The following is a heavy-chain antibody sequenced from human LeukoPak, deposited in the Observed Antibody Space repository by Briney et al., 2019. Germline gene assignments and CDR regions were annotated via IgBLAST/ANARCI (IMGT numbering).Heavy chain of an antibody. CDR1: GFTFSSYA. CDR2: ISYDGSNK. Sequence: SGGSLRLSCAASGFTFSSYAMHWVRQAPGKGLEWVAVISYDGSNKYYADSVKGRFTISRDNSKNTLYLQMNSLRAEDTAVYYCARDTIAARRGRIDYWGQGTLVTVSS. J-gene: IGHJ4*02. V-gene: IGHV3-30-3*01. D-gene: IGHD6-6*01. CDR3: ARDTIAARRGRIDY.